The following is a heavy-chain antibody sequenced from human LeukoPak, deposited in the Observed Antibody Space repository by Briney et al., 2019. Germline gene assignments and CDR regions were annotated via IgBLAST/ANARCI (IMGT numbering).Heavy chain of an antibody. J-gene: IGHJ4*02. CDR2: INHSGST. V-gene: IGHV4-34*01. CDR3: ARRATYYDILSGYHTYYFDY. CDR1: GGSFGGYY. D-gene: IGHD3-9*01. Sequence: PSETLSLTCAVYGGSFGGYYWSWIRQPPGKGLEWIGEINHSGSTNYNPSLKSRVTISVDTSKNQFSLKLSSVTAADTAVYYCARRATYYDILSGYHTYYFDYWGQGTLVTVSS.